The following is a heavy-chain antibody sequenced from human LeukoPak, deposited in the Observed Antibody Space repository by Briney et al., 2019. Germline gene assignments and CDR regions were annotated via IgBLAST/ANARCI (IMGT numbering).Heavy chain of an antibody. D-gene: IGHD1-14*01. CDR1: GFTFRSQA. J-gene: IGHJ4*02. Sequence: PGGSLRLSCAASGFTFRSQAMSGVRQAPGKGLEWVSVISGSGDTTYYADSVKGRFTISRDNSKNTLYLQMNSLRAEDTAVYYCARQAEGSYYFDYWGQGTLVSVSS. V-gene: IGHV3-23*01. CDR3: ARQAEGSYYFDY. CDR2: ISGSGDTT.